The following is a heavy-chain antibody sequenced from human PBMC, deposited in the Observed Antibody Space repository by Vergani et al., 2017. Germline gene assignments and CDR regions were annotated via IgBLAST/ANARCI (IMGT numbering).Heavy chain of an antibody. CDR3: ARGYYGSGPPRGSYFQH. CDR1: GFTFSSYS. J-gene: IGHJ1*01. CDR2: ISSSSSYI. Sequence: VQLVESGGGVVQPGRSLRLSCAASGFTFSSYSMNWVRQAPGKGLEWVSSISSSSSYIYYADSVKGRFTISRDNAKNSLYLQMNSLRAEDTAVYYCARGYYGSGPPRGSYFQHWGQGTLVTVSS. D-gene: IGHD3-10*01. V-gene: IGHV3-21*01.